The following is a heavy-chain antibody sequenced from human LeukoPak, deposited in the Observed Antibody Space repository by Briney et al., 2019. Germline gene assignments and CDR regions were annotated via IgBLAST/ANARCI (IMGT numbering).Heavy chain of an antibody. CDR1: GGTFSSYA. Sequence: GASVKVSCKASGGTFSSYAVSWVRQAPGQGLEWMGGIIPIFGTANYAQKFQGRVTITADESTSTAYMELSSLRSEDTAVYYCARLIITMVRGVIPSYGMDVWGQGTTVTVSS. CDR2: IIPIFGTA. D-gene: IGHD3-10*01. CDR3: ARLIITMVRGVIPSYGMDV. J-gene: IGHJ6*02. V-gene: IGHV1-69*13.